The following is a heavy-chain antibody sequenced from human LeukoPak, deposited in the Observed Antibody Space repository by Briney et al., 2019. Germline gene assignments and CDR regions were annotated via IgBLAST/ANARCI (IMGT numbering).Heavy chain of an antibody. Sequence: SQTLSLICGISGDSVSSNCVAWTRIRQSPSRGLEWLGRTYYRSKWYNDYAVSVKSRITINADTSKNQFSLQLNSVTPEDTAVYYCARAVAGRLDYWGQGTLVTVSS. CDR1: GDSVSSNCVA. CDR3: ARAVAGRLDY. V-gene: IGHV6-1*01. D-gene: IGHD6-19*01. J-gene: IGHJ4*02. CDR2: TYYRSKWYN.